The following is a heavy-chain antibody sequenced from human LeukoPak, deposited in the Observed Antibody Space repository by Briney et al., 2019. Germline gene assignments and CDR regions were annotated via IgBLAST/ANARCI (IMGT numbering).Heavy chain of an antibody. CDR1: GASINSYW. J-gene: IGHJ6*02. V-gene: IGHV4-59*12. CDR2: IHHSGGT. Sequence: SETLSLTCSVSGASINSYWWSWIRQPPGRGLEWIAYIHHSGGTNYNPSLKSRVTISLDTSKNQFSLKLSSVTAADTAVYYCARGPTYYYYYGMDVWGQGTTVTVSS. CDR3: ARGPTYYYYYGMDV.